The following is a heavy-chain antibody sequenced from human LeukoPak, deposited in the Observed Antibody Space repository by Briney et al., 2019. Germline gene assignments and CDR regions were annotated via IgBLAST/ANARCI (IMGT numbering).Heavy chain of an antibody. J-gene: IGHJ3*02. V-gene: IGHV3-23*01. CDR3: AKAPSDYVGAFDI. Sequence: GGSLRLSCAASGVTFNNYPISWVRQAPGKGRESVSVIGSSGGSTHYADSVKCRFTIHRDNSRNTLSLQLNSLRAEDTAVYYCAKAPSDYVGAFDIWGQGTMVSVSS. D-gene: IGHD4-23*01. CDR1: GVTFNNYP. CDR2: IGSSGGST.